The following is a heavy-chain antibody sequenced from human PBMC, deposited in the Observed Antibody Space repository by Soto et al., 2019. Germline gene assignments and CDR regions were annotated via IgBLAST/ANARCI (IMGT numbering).Heavy chain of an antibody. CDR3: ARAGSDIVAPWMDV. CDR2: INPNSGGT. D-gene: IGHD5-12*01. V-gene: IGHV1-2*04. J-gene: IGHJ6*02. CDR1: GYTFTGYY. Sequence: QVQLVQSGAEVKKPGASVKVSCKASGYTFTGYYMHWVRQAPGQGREWMGWINPNSGGTNYAQKLQGWVTMNRDTSISTAYMELSRLRSDDTAVYYCARAGSDIVAPWMDVWGQGTTVTVSS.